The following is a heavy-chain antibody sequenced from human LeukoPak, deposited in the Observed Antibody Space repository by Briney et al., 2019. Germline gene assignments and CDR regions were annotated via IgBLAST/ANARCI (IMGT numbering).Heavy chain of an antibody. CDR2: IYYSGST. J-gene: IGHJ4*02. CDR3: ARVRSYYGSVTGKSYYFDY. V-gene: IGHV4-39*01. Sequence: SETLSLTCTVSGGSISSSSYYWGWIRQPPGKGLEWIGSIYYSGSTYYNPSLKSRVTVSVDTSKNQFSLKLSSVTAADTAVYYCARVRSYYGSVTGKSYYFDYWGQGTLVTVSS. CDR1: GGSISSSSYY. D-gene: IGHD3-10*01.